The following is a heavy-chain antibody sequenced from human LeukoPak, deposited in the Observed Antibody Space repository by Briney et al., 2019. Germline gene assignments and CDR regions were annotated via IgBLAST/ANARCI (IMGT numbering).Heavy chain of an antibody. CDR1: GFTFCSYG. D-gene: IGHD4-17*01. V-gene: IGHV3-30*18. CDR2: VSYDGINK. CDR3: AKDLVHDYDDYGLDY. J-gene: IGHJ4*02. Sequence: PGGSLRLSCAASGFTFCSYGMHRVRQAPGKGLEWVALVSYDGINKYYADSVKGRFTISRDNSKNTLYLQMNSLRAEDTAVYSCAKDLVHDYDDYGLDYWGQGTLVTVSS.